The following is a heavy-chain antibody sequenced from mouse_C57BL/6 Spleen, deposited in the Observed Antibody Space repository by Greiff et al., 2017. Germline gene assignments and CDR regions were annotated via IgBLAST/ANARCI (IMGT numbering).Heavy chain of an antibody. CDR2: LDPENGDT. V-gene: IGHV14-4*01. J-gene: IGHJ2*01. CDR1: GFNIKDDY. CDR3: TTGYGSL. D-gene: IGHD1-1*01. Sequence: VQLKESGAELVRPGASVKLSCTASGFNIKDDYMHWVKQRPEQGLEWIGWLDPENGDTEYASKFQGKATITADTSSNTAYLQLSSLTSEDTAVYYCTTGYGSLWGQGTTLTVSS.